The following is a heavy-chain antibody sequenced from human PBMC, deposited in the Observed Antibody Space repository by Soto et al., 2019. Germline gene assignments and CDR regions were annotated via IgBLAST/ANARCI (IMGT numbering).Heavy chain of an antibody. CDR3: AKDLGPLNSYDNRNHGFDY. CDR2: MSYDGTRN. D-gene: IGHD3-22*01. CDR1: GFTFSGYG. Sequence: GGSLRLSCTASGFTFSGYGMHWVRQAPGKGLEWVAVMSYDGTRNCYADSVKGRFTISRENSKNTLYLQMNSLRAQDTAVYYCAKDLGPLNSYDNRNHGFDYWGQGSLVTVSS. J-gene: IGHJ4*02. V-gene: IGHV3-30*18.